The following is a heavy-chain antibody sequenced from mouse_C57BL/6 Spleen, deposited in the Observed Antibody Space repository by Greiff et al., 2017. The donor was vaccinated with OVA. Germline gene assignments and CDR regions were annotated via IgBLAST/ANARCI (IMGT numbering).Heavy chain of an antibody. CDR3: ARREDYYYGLAY. V-gene: IGHV1-55*01. CDR1: GYTFTSYW. D-gene: IGHD1-1*01. Sequence: QVHVKQPGAELVKPGASVKMSCKASGYTFTSYWITWVKQRPGQGLEWIGDIYPGSGSTNYNEKFKSKATLTVDTSSSTAYMQLSSLTSEDSAVYYCARREDYYYGLAYWGQGTLVTVAA. CDR2: IYPGSGST. J-gene: IGHJ3*01.